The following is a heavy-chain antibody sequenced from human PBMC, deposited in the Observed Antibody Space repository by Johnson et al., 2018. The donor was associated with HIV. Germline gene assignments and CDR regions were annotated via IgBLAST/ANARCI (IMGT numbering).Heavy chain of an antibody. D-gene: IGHD5-18*01. CDR3: ARDTAMVHDAFDI. CDR1: GFTVSRNY. V-gene: IGHV3-53*01. Sequence: VQLVESGGGVVQPGGSLRLSCAASGFTVSRNYMSWVRQAPGKGLEWVSVIYSGGSTYYADSVKGRFTISRDNYKNTLYLQMNSLRAEDTAVYYCARDTAMVHDAFDIWGQGTMVTVSS. CDR2: IYSGGST. J-gene: IGHJ3*02.